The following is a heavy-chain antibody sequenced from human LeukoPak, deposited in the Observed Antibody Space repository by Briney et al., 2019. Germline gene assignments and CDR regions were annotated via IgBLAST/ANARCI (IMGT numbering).Heavy chain of an antibody. V-gene: IGHV3-7*03. CDR1: GFPFSSYW. Sequence: PGGSLRLSCVASGFPFSSYWMTWVRQAPGKGLEWVANIKQDGSKKSYVDSVKGRFTISRDNAMNSLYLQMNSLRAEDTAIYYCARSLPYGTTWYGRSDFWGQGTLVTVSS. D-gene: IGHD6-13*01. J-gene: IGHJ4*02. CDR3: ARSLPYGTTWYGRSDF. CDR2: IKQDGSKK.